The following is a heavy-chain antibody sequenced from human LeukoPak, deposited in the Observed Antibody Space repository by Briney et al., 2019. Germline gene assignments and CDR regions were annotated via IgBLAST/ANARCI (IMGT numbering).Heavy chain of an antibody. J-gene: IGHJ3*02. D-gene: IGHD1-1*01. CDR1: GGSFSYYY. V-gene: IGHV4-34*01. Sequence: KTSETLSRTCAVYGGSFSYYYWNWIRQPPGKGLEWIGEIYHSGRTYYNPALKSRVTMSVDMSKNQFSLRLTSVTAADTAVYYCASIPTNGGNAFDIWGQGTMVTVSS. CDR3: ASIPTNGGNAFDI. CDR2: IYHSGRT.